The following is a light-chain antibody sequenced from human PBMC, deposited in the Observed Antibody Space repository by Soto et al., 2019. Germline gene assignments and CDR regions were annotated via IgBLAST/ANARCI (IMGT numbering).Light chain of an antibody. CDR1: QSVSSN. V-gene: IGKV3-15*01. CDR2: GAS. J-gene: IGKJ1*01. Sequence: VVITQCPATLSVSPVECASLGFRASQSVSSNLAWYQQKPGQAPRLLIYGASTRATGIPARFSGSGSGTEFTLTISSLQSEDFAVYYCQQYNNWPRTFGQGTK. CDR3: QQYNNWPRT.